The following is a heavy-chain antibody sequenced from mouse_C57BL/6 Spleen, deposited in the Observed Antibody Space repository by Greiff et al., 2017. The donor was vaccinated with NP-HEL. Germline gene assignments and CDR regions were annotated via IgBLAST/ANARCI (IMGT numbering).Heavy chain of an antibody. J-gene: IGHJ2*01. V-gene: IGHV1-54*01. CDR3: ARVVLRGGYYFDY. D-gene: IGHD1-1*01. CDR1: GYAFTNYL. Sequence: QVQLQQSGAELVRPGTSVKVSCKASGYAFTNYLIEWVKQRPGQGLEWIGVINPGSGGTNYNEKFKGKATLTADKSSSTAYMQLSSLTSEDSAVYFCARVVLRGGYYFDYWGQGTTLTVSS. CDR2: INPGSGGT.